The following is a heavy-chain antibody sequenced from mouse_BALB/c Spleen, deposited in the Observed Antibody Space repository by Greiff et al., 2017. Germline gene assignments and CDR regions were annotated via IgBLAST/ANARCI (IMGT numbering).Heavy chain of an antibody. Sequence: SGPELVKPGALVKISCKASGYTFTSYDINWVKQRPGQGLEWIGWIYPGDGSTKYNEKFKGKATLTADKSSSTAYMQLSSLTSENSAVYFCARWGYTGAMDYWGQGTSVTVSS. D-gene: IGHD3-1*01. J-gene: IGHJ4*01. CDR3: ARWGYTGAMDY. V-gene: IGHV1S33*01. CDR1: GYTFTSYD. CDR2: IYPGDGST.